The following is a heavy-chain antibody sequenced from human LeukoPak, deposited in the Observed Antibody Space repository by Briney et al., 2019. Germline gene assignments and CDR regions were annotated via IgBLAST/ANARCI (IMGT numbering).Heavy chain of an antibody. Sequence: RWASVKVSCKASGYTFTSYDINWVRQATGQGLGWMGWMNPNSGNTGYAQKFQGRVTITRNTSISTAYMELSSLRSEDTAVYYCARTRHYDFWSGWVNSLYMDVWGKGTTVTVSS. D-gene: IGHD3-3*01. CDR1: GYTFTSYD. CDR2: MNPNSGNT. V-gene: IGHV1-8*03. J-gene: IGHJ6*03. CDR3: ARTRHYDFWSGWVNSLYMDV.